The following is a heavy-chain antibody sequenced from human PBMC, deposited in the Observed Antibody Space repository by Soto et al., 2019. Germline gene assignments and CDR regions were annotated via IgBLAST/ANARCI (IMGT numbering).Heavy chain of an antibody. Sequence: SETLSLTCTVSGGSISSSSYYWGWIRQPPGKGLEWIGSIYYSGSTYYNPSLKSRVTISVDTSKNQFSLKLSSVTAADTAVYYCARHVQSITIFGVVIIEPYYGMDVWGQGTTVTVSS. CDR1: GGSISSSSYY. J-gene: IGHJ6*02. V-gene: IGHV4-39*01. CDR3: ARHVQSITIFGVVIIEPYYGMDV. CDR2: IYYSGST. D-gene: IGHD3-3*01.